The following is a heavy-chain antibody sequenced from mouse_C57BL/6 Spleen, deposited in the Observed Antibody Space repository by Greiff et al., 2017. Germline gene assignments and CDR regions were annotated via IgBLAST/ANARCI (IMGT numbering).Heavy chain of an antibody. CDR2: INYDGSST. Sequence: EVMLVESEGGLVQPGSSMKLSCTASGFTFSDYYMAWVRQVPEKGLEWVANINYDGSSTYYLDSLKSRFIISRDNAKNILYLQMSSLKSEDTATYYCARDRGLSHYFDYWGQGTTLTVSS. D-gene: IGHD2-2*01. V-gene: IGHV5-16*01. J-gene: IGHJ2*01. CDR3: ARDRGLSHYFDY. CDR1: GFTFSDYY.